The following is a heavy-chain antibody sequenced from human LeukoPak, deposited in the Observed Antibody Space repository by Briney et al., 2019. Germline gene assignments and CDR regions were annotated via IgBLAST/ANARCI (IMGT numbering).Heavy chain of an antibody. D-gene: IGHD3-3*01. J-gene: IGHJ4*02. CDR2: IGISSSTI. V-gene: IGHV3-48*02. Sequence: GGSLRLSYAASGFTFSDYSMNWVRQAPGKGLEWVSYIGISSSTIHYADSVKGRFTISRDNAKNSLYLQINSLRDEDTAVYYCARDRAWSFDYWGQGTLVTVSS. CDR1: GFTFSDYS. CDR3: ARDRAWSFDY.